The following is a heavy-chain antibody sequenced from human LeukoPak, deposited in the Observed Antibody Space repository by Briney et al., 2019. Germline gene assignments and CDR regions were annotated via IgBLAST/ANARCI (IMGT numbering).Heavy chain of an antibody. V-gene: IGHV4-4*07. J-gene: IGHJ6*03. CDR1: GGSISSYY. CDR3: ARAPYGSATNNYYMDV. Sequence: MASETLSLTCTVSGGSISSYYWSWIRQPAGKGLEWIGRIYTSGSTNYNPSLKSRVTMSVDTSKNQFSLKLSSVTAADTAVYYCARAPYGSATNNYYMDVWGKGTTVTVSS. CDR2: IYTSGST. D-gene: IGHD3-10*01.